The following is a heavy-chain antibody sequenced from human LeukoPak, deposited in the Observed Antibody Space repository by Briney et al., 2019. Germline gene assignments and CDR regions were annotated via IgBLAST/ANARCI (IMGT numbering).Heavy chain of an antibody. V-gene: IGHV3-7*01. D-gene: IGHD3-10*01. CDR3: ARPLMYYYGSETYFWFDP. CDR2: IKQDGSEK. J-gene: IGHJ5*02. CDR1: GFPFSSYW. Sequence: GGSLRLSFAASGFPFSSYWMSWVRQAPGKGLEGVANIKQDGSEKYYVDSVKGRLTISRDNAKNSLSLQMNSLRAEDTAVYYCARPLMYYYGSETYFWFDPWGQGTLVTVSS.